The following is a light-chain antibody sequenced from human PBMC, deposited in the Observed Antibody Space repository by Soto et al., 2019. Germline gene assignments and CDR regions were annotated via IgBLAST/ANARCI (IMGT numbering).Light chain of an antibody. J-gene: IGKJ5*01. CDR3: QQLKTYPLT. CDR1: QEISSN. CDR2: AAS. Sequence: DIQLTQSPSFLSASVGDRVTITCRASQEISSNLAWYQQMPGKAHKFLIYAASTLQSGVPSRFSGSGSVTEFTLSISSLQPEDCATYYCQQLKTYPLTFGQGTRLDIK. V-gene: IGKV1-9*01.